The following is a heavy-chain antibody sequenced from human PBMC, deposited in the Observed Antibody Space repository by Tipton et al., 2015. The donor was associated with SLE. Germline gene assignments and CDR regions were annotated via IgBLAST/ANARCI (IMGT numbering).Heavy chain of an antibody. Sequence: SLRLSCAASGFTFSSYSMNWVRQAPGKGLEWVSSISSSSSYIYYADSVKGRFTISRDNAKNSLYLQMNSLRAEDTAVYYCARDRDKVIAAAWGAFDIWGQGTMVTVSS. D-gene: IGHD6-13*01. J-gene: IGHJ3*02. V-gene: IGHV3-21*03. CDR3: ARDRDKVIAAAWGAFDI. CDR1: GFTFSSYS. CDR2: ISSSSSYI.